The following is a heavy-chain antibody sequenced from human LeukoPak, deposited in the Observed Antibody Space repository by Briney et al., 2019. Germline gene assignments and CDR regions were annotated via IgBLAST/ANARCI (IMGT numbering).Heavy chain of an antibody. J-gene: IGHJ6*04. CDR2: ISGSGGST. D-gene: IGHD3-10*01. Sequence: GGSLRLSCAASGFTFSSYAMSWVRQAPGKGLEWVSAISGSGGSTYYADSVKGRFTISRDNSKNTLYLQMNSLRAEDTAVYYCAKDPYVLLCSGELNQGYYGMDVWGKGTTVTVSS. CDR3: AKDPYVLLCSGELNQGYYGMDV. V-gene: IGHV3-23*01. CDR1: GFTFSSYA.